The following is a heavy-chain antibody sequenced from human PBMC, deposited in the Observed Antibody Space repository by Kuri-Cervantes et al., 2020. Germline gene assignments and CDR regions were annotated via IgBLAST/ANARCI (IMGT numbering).Heavy chain of an antibody. D-gene: IGHD3-22*01. J-gene: IGHJ4*02. Sequence: GESLKISCAASGFTFSSYAMSWVRQAPGKGLEWVSAISGSGGSTYYADSVKGRFTISRDNSKNTLYLQMNSLRAEDTAVYYCAKELYYYDSSGYYPFDYWGQETLVTVSS. CDR3: AKELYYYDSSGYYPFDY. CDR1: GFTFSSYA. CDR2: ISGSGGST. V-gene: IGHV3-23*01.